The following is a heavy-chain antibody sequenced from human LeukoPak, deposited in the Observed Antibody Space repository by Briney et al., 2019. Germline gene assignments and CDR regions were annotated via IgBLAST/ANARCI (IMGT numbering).Heavy chain of an antibody. J-gene: IGHJ4*02. V-gene: IGHV3-21*01. D-gene: IGHD2-21*02. Sequence: PGGSLRLSCAASGFTFSSYSMNWVRQAPGKGLEWVSFISTSSIYIYNTDSVKGRFTISRDNAKKSLYLQMNSLRAEDTAVYYCAREVTLYYWGQGTLVTVSS. CDR3: AREVTLYY. CDR2: ISTSSIYI. CDR1: GFTFSSYS.